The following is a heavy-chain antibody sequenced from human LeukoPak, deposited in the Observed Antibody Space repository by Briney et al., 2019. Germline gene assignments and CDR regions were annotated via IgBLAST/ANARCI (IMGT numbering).Heavy chain of an antibody. V-gene: IGHV3-53*01. CDR1: GFTFSDYY. Sequence: PGGSLRLSCAASGFTFSDYYMSWIRQAPGKGLEWVSVIYSGGTTYYADSVKGRFTISRDNSKNTMYLQMNSLRAEDTAVYYCARDYYHSSGYYYGYFQHWGQGTLVTVSS. D-gene: IGHD3-22*01. CDR3: ARDYYHSSGYYYGYFQH. CDR2: IYSGGTT. J-gene: IGHJ1*01.